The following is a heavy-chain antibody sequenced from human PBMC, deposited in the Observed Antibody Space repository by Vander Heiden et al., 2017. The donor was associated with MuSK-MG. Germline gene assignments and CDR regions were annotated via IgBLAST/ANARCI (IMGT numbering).Heavy chain of an antibody. Sequence: EVQLVESGGGLVKHGGSLRLSCAASGFTFSSYSMNWVRQAPGKGLEWVSSISSSSSYIYYADSVKGRFTISRDNAKNSLYLQMNSLRAEDTAVYYCARAFYGGYSYGLYYFDYWGQGTLVTVSS. CDR3: ARAFYGGYSYGLYYFDY. CDR2: ISSSSSYI. D-gene: IGHD5-18*01. CDR1: GFTFSSYS. V-gene: IGHV3-21*01. J-gene: IGHJ4*02.